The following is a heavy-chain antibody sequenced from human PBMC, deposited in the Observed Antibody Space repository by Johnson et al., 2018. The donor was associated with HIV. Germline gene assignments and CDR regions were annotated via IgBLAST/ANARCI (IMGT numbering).Heavy chain of an antibody. Sequence: QMLLVESGGGVVQPGRSLRLSCAASGFTFSSYGMHWVRQAPGKGLESVAVIWYDGSNKYYADSVKGRFTISRDNSKNTLYLQMNSLRAEDTAVYYCANFGDDSRKDRPETHDAFDIWGQGTMVTVSS. D-gene: IGHD3-22*01. V-gene: IGHV3-33*06. CDR1: GFTFSSYG. CDR3: ANFGDDSRKDRPETHDAFDI. J-gene: IGHJ3*02. CDR2: IWYDGSNK.